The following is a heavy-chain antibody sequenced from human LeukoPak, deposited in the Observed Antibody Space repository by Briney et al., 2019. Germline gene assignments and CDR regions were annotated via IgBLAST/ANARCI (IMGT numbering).Heavy chain of an antibody. Sequence: ASVKVSCKASGYTFTTYYLHWVRQAPGQGLEGMGVINPNGGTTTYAQKFQGRVTMTSDTSSGTVYMELSGLRSEDTAMYYCARDRGVAWRRPFDYWGQGTLVTVSS. J-gene: IGHJ4*02. CDR2: INPNGGTT. V-gene: IGHV1-46*01. CDR1: GYTFTTYY. CDR3: ARDRGVAWRRPFDY. D-gene: IGHD3-10*01.